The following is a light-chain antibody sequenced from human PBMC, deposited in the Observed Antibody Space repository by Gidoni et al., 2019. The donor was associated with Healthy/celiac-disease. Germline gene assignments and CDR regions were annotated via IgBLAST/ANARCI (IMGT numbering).Light chain of an antibody. CDR1: QSVFYSSNNKNY. V-gene: IGKV4-1*01. Sequence: IVMTQSPDSLAVSLGEGATINCKSSQSVFYSSNNKNYLAWYQQKPGQPPKLLIYWASTRESGVPDRFSGSGSGTDFTLTISSLQAEDVAVYYCQQYYSTPRWAFGQGTKVEIK. J-gene: IGKJ1*01. CDR2: WAS. CDR3: QQYYSTPRWA.